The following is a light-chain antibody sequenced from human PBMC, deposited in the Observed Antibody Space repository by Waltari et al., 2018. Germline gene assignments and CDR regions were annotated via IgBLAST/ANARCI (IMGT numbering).Light chain of an antibody. J-gene: IGLJ3*02. Sequence: QSVLTQPPSVSAAPGQKVTIYCSGSSPNIGNNYVSWYQQLPGTAPKLLIYENNKRPSGIPDRFSGSKSGTSATLGITGLQTGDEADYYCGTWDSSLSAWLFGGGTKLTVL. CDR1: SPNIGNNY. V-gene: IGLV1-51*02. CDR3: GTWDSSLSAWL. CDR2: ENN.